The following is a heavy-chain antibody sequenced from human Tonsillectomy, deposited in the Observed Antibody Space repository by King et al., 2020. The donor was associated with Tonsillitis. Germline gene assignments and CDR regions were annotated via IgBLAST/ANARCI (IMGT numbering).Heavy chain of an antibody. CDR3: ARGRVRMIGAHFDS. CDR1: GFIFRNYA. J-gene: IGHJ4*02. CDR2: TSDDGSNK. D-gene: IGHD2-21*01. Sequence: QLVQSGGGVVQPGRSLRLSCAASGFIFRNYAMYWVRQAPGKGLEWVAVTSDDGSNKYYADSVKDQFTISRDNSKNTLYLQMNSLRAEDMAMYYCARGRVRMIGAHFDSWGQGTLVTVSS. V-gene: IGHV3-30-3*01.